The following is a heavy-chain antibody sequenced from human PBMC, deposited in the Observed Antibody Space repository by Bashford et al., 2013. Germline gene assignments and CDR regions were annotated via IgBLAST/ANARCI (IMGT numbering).Heavy chain of an antibody. CDR3: ARHDVVVLATDAFDI. J-gene: IGHJ3*02. CDR2: IYPGDSDT. V-gene: IGHV5-51*01. CDR1: GYSFTSYW. D-gene: IGHD2-21*01. Sequence: GESLKISCKGSGYSFTSYWIGWVRQMPGKGLEWMGIIYPGDSDTRYSPSFQGQVTISADKSINTAYLQWSSLKASDTAMYYCARHDVVVLATDAFDIWGPRDNGHRLL.